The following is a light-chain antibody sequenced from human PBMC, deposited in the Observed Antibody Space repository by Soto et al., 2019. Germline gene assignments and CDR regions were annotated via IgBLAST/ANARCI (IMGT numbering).Light chain of an antibody. Sequence: DIVMTQTPDSLAVSLGERATINCRSSKSVLYNSNNDSYLTWYQQKPGQSPKVPIYRASTRDSEVPDRFSGSGFGKDFTLTTTSLQAEDVAVYYCQHYYNIPWTFGQGTKVEIK. J-gene: IGKJ1*01. CDR1: KSVLYNSNNDSY. V-gene: IGKV4-1*01. CDR3: QHYYNIPWT. CDR2: RAS.